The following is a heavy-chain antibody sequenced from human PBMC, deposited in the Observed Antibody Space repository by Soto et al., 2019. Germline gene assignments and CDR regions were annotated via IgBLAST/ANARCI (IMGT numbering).Heavy chain of an antibody. J-gene: IGHJ4*02. CDR3: AVYDSSGYYFDY. V-gene: IGHV1-46*01. Sequence: ASVKVSCKASGYTFTSYYMHWVRQAPGQGLEWMGIINPSGGSTSYAQKFQGRVTMTRDTSTSTVYMELSSLGSEDTAVYYCAVYDSSGYYFDYWGQGTLVTVSS. D-gene: IGHD3-22*01. CDR2: INPSGGST. CDR1: GYTFTSYY.